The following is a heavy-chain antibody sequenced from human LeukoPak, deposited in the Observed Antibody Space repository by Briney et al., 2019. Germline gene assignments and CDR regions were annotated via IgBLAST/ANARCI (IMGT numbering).Heavy chain of an antibody. V-gene: IGHV3-30-3*01. CDR1: GFTFSSYA. Sequence: GGSLRLSCAASGFTFSSYAMHWVRQAPGKGLEWVAVISYDGSNKYYADSVKGRFTISRDNSKNTLYLQMNSLRAEDTAVYYCARGSPYGFWSGYYPAEYFQHWGQGTLVTVSS. D-gene: IGHD3-3*01. CDR2: ISYDGSNK. J-gene: IGHJ1*01. CDR3: ARGSPYGFWSGYYPAEYFQH.